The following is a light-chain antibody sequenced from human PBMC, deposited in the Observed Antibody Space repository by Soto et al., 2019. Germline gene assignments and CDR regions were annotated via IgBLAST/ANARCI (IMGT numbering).Light chain of an antibody. Sequence: QAVVTQEPSFSVSPGGTVTLTCGLNSGSVSTSYYPSWYQQTPGQAPRTLIYTTSTRSFGVPDRFSGSILGNKAALTITGAQADDESDYYCVLYMGSGISVFGGGTQLTVL. CDR2: TTS. J-gene: IGLJ2*01. V-gene: IGLV8-61*01. CDR1: SGSVSTSYY. CDR3: VLYMGSGISV.